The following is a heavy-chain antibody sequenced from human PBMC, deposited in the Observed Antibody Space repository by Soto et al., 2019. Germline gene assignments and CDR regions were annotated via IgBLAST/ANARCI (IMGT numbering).Heavy chain of an antibody. CDR2: LYWDDDE. V-gene: IGHV2-5*02. D-gene: IGHD5-12*01. CDR3: LHRLYNAYDWGYFAY. J-gene: IGHJ4*02. CDR1: GFSLSTSGVA. Sequence: QITVKESGPTLVKPTQTLTLTCTVSGFSLSTSGVAVAWIRQPPGKALEWLAFLYWDDDERYSPPLRSRLNITKDNSKNQVVLTMTNMDPVDTGTYYCLHRLYNAYDWGYFAYWGQGSLVAVSS.